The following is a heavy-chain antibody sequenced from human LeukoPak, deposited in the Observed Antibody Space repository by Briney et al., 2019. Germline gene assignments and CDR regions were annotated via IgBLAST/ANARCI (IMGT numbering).Heavy chain of an antibody. Sequence: SETLSLTCTVSGGSISCYYWSWIRQPPGKGLEWIGYIYYSGSTNYNPSLKSRVTISVDTSKNQFSLKLSSVTAADTAVYYCAREDHLGYCSGGSCLGAFDIWGQGTMVTVSS. J-gene: IGHJ3*02. CDR1: GGSISCYY. V-gene: IGHV4-59*01. CDR2: IYYSGST. CDR3: AREDHLGYCSGGSCLGAFDI. D-gene: IGHD2-15*01.